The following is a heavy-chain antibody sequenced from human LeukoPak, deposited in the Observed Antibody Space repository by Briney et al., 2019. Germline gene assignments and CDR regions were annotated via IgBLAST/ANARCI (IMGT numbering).Heavy chain of an antibody. D-gene: IGHD3-16*01. CDR2: IYYSGST. V-gene: IGHV4-59*01. CDR3: ASFRGSSLGGNWFDP. CDR1: GGSISSYY. Sequence: SETLSLTCTVSGGSISSYYWSWIRQPPGKGLEWIGYIYYSGSTKYNPSLKSRVTKSLDTSKNQFSLKLSSVTAADTAVYYCASFRGSSLGGNWFDPWGQGTLVTVSS. J-gene: IGHJ5*02.